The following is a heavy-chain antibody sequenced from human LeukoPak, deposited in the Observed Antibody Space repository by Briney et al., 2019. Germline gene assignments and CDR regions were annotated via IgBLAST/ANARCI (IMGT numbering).Heavy chain of an antibody. CDR2: ISGSGGST. CDR3: AKDEQQQLALYYFDY. J-gene: IGHJ4*02. CDR1: GFTFSSYA. Sequence: GGSLRLSCAASGFTFSSYAMSWVRQAPGKGLEWFSAISGSGGSTYYADSMKGRFTLSRDNSKNTLYLQMYSLRAEDTAVYYCAKDEQQQLALYYFDYWGQGTLVTVSS. V-gene: IGHV3-23*01. D-gene: IGHD6-13*01.